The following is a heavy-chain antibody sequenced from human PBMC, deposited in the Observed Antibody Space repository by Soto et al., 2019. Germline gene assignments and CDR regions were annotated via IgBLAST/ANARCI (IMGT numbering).Heavy chain of an antibody. J-gene: IGHJ6*02. CDR3: ARGYGSGSYYIPYYYGMDV. CDR1: GYTFTSYG. CDR2: ISAYNGNT. Sequence: GASVKVSCKASGYTFTSYGISWVRQAPGQGLEWMGWISAYNGNTNYAQKLQGRVTMTTDTSTSTAYMELRSLRSDDTAVYYCARGYGSGSYYIPYYYGMDVWGQGTTVTVSS. V-gene: IGHV1-18*01. D-gene: IGHD3-10*01.